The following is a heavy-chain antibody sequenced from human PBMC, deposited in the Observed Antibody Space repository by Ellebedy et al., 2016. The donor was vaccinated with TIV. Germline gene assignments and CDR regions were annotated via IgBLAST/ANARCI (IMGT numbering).Heavy chain of an antibody. CDR1: GYTFTSYG. D-gene: IGHD1-26*01. V-gene: IGHV1-18*01. Sequence: ASVKVSCXASGYTFTSYGISWVRQAPGQGLEWMGWISAYNGNTNYAQNLQGRVTMTTDTSTSTAYMELRSLRSDDAAVYYCARVAWDDRKSDYWGQGTLVTVSS. CDR3: ARVAWDDRKSDY. CDR2: ISAYNGNT. J-gene: IGHJ4*02.